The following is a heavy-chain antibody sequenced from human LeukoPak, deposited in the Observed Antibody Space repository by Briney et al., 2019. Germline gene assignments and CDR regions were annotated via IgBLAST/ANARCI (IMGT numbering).Heavy chain of an antibody. CDR2: IWYDGSNK. J-gene: IGHJ4*02. CDR3: ARGQVGATSGAYYFDS. Sequence: PGGSLRLSCAASGFTFSSYGMHWVRQAPGKGLEWVAVIWYDGSNKYYADSVKGRFTISRDNSKNTLYLQMNSLRAEDTAIYYCARGQVGATSGAYYFDSWGQGTLVTVSP. CDR1: GFTFSSYG. D-gene: IGHD1-26*01. V-gene: IGHV3-33*01.